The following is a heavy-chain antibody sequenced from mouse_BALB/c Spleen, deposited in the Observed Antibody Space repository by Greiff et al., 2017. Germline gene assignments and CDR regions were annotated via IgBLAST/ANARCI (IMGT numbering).Heavy chain of an antibody. CDR3: AYRFLYAMDY. J-gene: IGHJ4*01. CDR1: GFNIKDTY. Sequence: VHVKQSGAELVKPGASVKLSCTASGFNIKDTYMHWVKQRPEQGLEWIGRIDPANGNTKYDPKFQGKATITADTSSNTAYLQLSSLTSEDTAVYYCAYRFLYAMDYWGQGTSVTVSS. V-gene: IGHV14-3*02. CDR2: IDPANGNT. D-gene: IGHD2-14*01.